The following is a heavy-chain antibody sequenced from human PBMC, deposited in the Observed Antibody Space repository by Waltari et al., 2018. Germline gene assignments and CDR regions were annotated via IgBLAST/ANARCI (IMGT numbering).Heavy chain of an antibody. Sequence: QVQLQESGPGLVKPSQTLSLTCTVSGGPISSGDYYWSWIRQPPRKGLEWIGYIYYSGSTYYNPSLKSRVTISVDTSKNQFSLKLSSVTAADTAVYYCARVADYDFWSGYYEDYWGQGTLVTVSS. V-gene: IGHV4-30-4*08. D-gene: IGHD3-3*01. CDR1: GGPISSGDYY. CDR3: ARVADYDFWSGYYEDY. CDR2: IYYSGST. J-gene: IGHJ4*02.